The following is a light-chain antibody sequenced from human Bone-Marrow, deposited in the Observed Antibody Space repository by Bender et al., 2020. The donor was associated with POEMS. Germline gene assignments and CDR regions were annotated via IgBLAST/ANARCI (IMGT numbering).Light chain of an antibody. J-gene: IGLJ2*01. Sequence: QSVLTQPPSASGTPGQSVIISCSGTDSNFGGNNVNWYQHLPGTAPRLVVYSNYQRPSGVSNRFSGSKSGNTASLTISGLQAEDEADYYCCSYTRSSTLGVFGGGTKLSVL. CDR2: SNY. CDR3: CSYTRSSTLGV. CDR1: DSNFGGNN. V-gene: IGLV1-44*01.